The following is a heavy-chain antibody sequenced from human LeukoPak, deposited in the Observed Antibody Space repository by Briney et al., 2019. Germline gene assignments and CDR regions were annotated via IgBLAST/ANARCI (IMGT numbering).Heavy chain of an antibody. V-gene: IGHV4-30-2*01. D-gene: IGHD1-26*01. CDR2: IYHSGST. J-gene: IGHJ6*02. CDR3: ARESGSLGNYGMDV. Sequence: SETLSLTCAVSGGSISSGGYSWSWIRQPPGKGLEWIGYIYHSGSTYYNPSLKSRVTISVDRSKNQFSLKLSSVTAADTAVYYCARESGSLGNYGMDVWGQGTTVTVSS. CDR1: GGSISSGGYS.